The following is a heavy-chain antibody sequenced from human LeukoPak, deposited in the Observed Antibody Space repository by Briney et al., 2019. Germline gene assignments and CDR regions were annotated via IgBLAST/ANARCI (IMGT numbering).Heavy chain of an antibody. D-gene: IGHD3-10*01. CDR2: IYSGGST. CDR3: ARERRGDYGSGSYYFDY. V-gene: IGHV3-66*01. Sequence: PGGSLRLSCAASGFTFSNVWMSWVRQVPGKGLEWVSVIYSGGSTYYADSVKGRFTISRDNSKNTLYLQMNSLRAEDTAVYYCARERRGDYGSGSYYFDYWGQGTLVTVSS. J-gene: IGHJ4*02. CDR1: GFTFSNVW.